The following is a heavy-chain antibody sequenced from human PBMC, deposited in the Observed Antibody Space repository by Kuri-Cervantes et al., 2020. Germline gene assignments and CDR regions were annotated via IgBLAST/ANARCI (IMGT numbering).Heavy chain of an antibody. J-gene: IGHJ6*02. V-gene: IGHV1-69*05. D-gene: IGHD3-3*01. Sequence: SVKVSCKASGGTFSSYAISWVRQAPGQGLEWMGGIIPIFGTANYAQKFQGRVTMTTDTSTSTAYMELRSLRSDDTAVYYCARDLSGVETYYDFLGYYYGMDVWGQGTTVTVSS. CDR1: GGTFSSYA. CDR3: ARDLSGVETYYDFLGYYYGMDV. CDR2: IIPIFGTA.